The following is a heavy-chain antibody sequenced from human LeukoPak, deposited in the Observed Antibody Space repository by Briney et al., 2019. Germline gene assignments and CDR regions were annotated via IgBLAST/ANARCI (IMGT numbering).Heavy chain of an antibody. CDR2: INTNTGNP. J-gene: IGHJ4*02. CDR1: GYTFTSYY. D-gene: IGHD5-18*01. CDR3: ARDGGDTWIQLWSLDY. Sequence: ASVKVSCKASGYTFTSYYMHWVRQAPGQGLEWMGWINTNTGNPTYAQGFTGRFVFSLDTSVSTAYLQISSLKAEDTAVYYCARDGGDTWIQLWSLDYWGQGTLVTVSS. V-gene: IGHV7-4-1*02.